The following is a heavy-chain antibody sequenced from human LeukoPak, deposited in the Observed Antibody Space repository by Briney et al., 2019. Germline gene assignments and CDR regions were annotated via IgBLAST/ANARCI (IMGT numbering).Heavy chain of an antibody. CDR1: GGSISSYY. V-gene: IGHV4-59*01. CDR3: ARVLYGGYDWYWFDP. CDR2: IYYSGST. Sequence: SETLSLTCTVSGGSISSYYWSWIRQPPGKGLKWIGYIYYSGSTNYNPSLKSRVTISVDTSKNQFSLKLSSVTAADTAVYYCARVLYGGYDWYWFDPWGQGTLVTVSS. J-gene: IGHJ5*02. D-gene: IGHD5-12*01.